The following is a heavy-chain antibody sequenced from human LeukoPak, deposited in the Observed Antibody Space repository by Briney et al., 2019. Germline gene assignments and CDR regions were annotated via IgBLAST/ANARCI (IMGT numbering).Heavy chain of an antibody. D-gene: IGHD3-9*01. V-gene: IGHV3-7*01. J-gene: IGHJ5*02. CDR1: GSSFRSYW. CDR3: AGGSGYLITS. Sequence: PGGSLRLSCAATGSSFRSYWMNWVRQAPGKGLEWLAIIKQDGSEKHYKGSVEGRFTISRDNAKNSLHLQMNSLRAEDTAVYYCAGGSGYLITSWGQGTLVTVSS. CDR2: IKQDGSEK.